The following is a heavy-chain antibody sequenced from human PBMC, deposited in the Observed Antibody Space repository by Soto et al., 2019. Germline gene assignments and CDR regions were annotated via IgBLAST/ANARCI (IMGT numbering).Heavy chain of an antibody. J-gene: IGHJ4*02. D-gene: IGHD1-26*01. CDR2: ISGSGGST. CDR3: AKDRAFSGSYFDY. Sequence: GESLKISCAASGFTFSSYAMSWVRQAPGKGLEWVSAISGSGGSTYYADSVKGRFTISRDNSKNTLYLQMNSLRAEDTAVYYCAKDRAFSGSYFDYWGQGTLVTVSS. CDR1: GFTFSSYA. V-gene: IGHV3-23*01.